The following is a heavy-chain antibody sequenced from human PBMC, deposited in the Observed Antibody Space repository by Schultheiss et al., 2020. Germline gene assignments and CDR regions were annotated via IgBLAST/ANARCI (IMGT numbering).Heavy chain of an antibody. V-gene: IGHV3-20*04. Sequence: GGSLRLSCAASGFTFDDYGMSWVRQASGKGLEWVSGINWIGGSTGYADSVKGRFTISRDNSKNTLYLQMNSLRAEDTAVYYCANRVPSDTIFGEGFDYWGQGTLVNGYS. D-gene: IGHD3-3*01. CDR3: ANRVPSDTIFGEGFDY. CDR2: INWIGGST. J-gene: IGHJ4*02. CDR1: GFTFDDYG.